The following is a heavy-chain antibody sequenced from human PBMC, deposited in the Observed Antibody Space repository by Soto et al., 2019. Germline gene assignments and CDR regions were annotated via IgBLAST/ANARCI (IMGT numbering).Heavy chain of an antibody. J-gene: IGHJ3*02. CDR3: ARGGWLGSGYRSDTNAFDI. D-gene: IGHD3-22*01. V-gene: IGHV1-18*01. CDR1: GYTFTSYG. Sequence: ASVKVSCKASGYTFTSYGISWVRQAPGQGLEWMGWISAYNGNTNYAQKLQGRVAMTTDTSTSTAYMELRSLRSDDTAVYYCARGGWLGSGYRSDTNAFDIWGQGTMVTVSS. CDR2: ISAYNGNT.